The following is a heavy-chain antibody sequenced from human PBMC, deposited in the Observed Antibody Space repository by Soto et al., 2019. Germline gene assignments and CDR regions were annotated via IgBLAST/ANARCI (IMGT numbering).Heavy chain of an antibody. CDR3: AREYSSRLQDAFDI. Sequence: LSLTCAASGFTFSSYEMNWVRQAPGKGLEWVSYISSSGSTIYYADSVKGRFTISRDNAKNSLYLQMNSLRAEDTAVYYCAREYSSRLQDAFDIWGQGTMVTVSS. CDR2: ISSSGSTI. J-gene: IGHJ3*02. V-gene: IGHV3-48*03. CDR1: GFTFSSYE. D-gene: IGHD6-13*01.